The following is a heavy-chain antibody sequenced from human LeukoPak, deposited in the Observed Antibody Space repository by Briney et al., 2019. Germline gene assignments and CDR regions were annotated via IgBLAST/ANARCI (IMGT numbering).Heavy chain of an antibody. J-gene: IGHJ6*02. D-gene: IGHD1-26*01. CDR3: ARGGGSGSKMGRGYYYYYGMDV. V-gene: IGHV4-34*01. CDR1: GGSISSHY. Sequence: SETLSLTCTVSGGSISSHYWSWIRQPPGKGLEWIGEINHSGSTNYNPSLKSRVTISVDTSKNQFSLKLSSVTAADTAVYYCARGGGSGSKMGRGYYYYYGMDVWGQGTTVTVSS. CDR2: INHSGST.